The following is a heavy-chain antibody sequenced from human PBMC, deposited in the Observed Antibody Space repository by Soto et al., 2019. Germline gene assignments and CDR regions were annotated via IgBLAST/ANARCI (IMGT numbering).Heavy chain of an antibody. D-gene: IGHD5-12*01. CDR3: AREVSQVAWFDP. V-gene: IGHV3-74*01. J-gene: IGHJ5*02. CDR1: GFTFSSYW. CDR2: INSDGSST. Sequence: XGSLLLSCAASGFTFSSYWMHWVRQAPGKGLVWVSRINSDGSSTSYADSVKGRFTISRDNAKNTLYLQMNSLRAEDTAVYYCAREVSQVAWFDPWDQGTLVTVSS.